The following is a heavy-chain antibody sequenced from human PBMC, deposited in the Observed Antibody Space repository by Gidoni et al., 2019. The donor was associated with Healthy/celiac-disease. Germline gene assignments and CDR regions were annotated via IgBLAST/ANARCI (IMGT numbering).Heavy chain of an antibody. D-gene: IGHD3-3*01. CDR2: IYPGDSYT. Sequence: EVQLVQSGAEVKKPGESMKIPCKGSGYSFTSYWIGWVRQMPGKGLEWMGIIYPGDSYTRYSPSFQGQVTISADKSISTAYLQWSSLKASDTAMYYCARRSPARFLEWTNGMDVWGQGTTVTVSS. J-gene: IGHJ6*02. CDR3: ARRSPARFLEWTNGMDV. V-gene: IGHV5-51*01. CDR1: GYSFTSYW.